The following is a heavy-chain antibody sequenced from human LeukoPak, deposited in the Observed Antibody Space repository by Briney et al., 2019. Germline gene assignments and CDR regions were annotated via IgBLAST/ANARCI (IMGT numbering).Heavy chain of an antibody. CDR3: ARSPNYGDYSPVDY. Sequence: GGSLRLSCAASGFTFSSYGMHWVRQAPGKGLEWVAVIWYDGSNKYYADSVKGRFTISRDNSKNTLYLQMTSMRAEDTAVYYCARSPNYGDYSPVDYWGQGPVVTVSS. CDR1: GFTFSSYG. J-gene: IGHJ4*02. CDR2: IWYDGSNK. D-gene: IGHD4-17*01. V-gene: IGHV3-33*01.